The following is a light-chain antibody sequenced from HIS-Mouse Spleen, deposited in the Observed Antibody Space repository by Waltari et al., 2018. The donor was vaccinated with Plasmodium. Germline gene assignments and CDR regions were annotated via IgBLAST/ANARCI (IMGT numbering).Light chain of an antibody. CDR3: YSTDSSGNHRV. CDR2: EDS. V-gene: IGLV3-10*01. CDR1: ALPKKY. Sequence: SYELTQPPSVSVSPGQTARITCSGDALPKKYAYWYQQKSGQAPVMVIYEDSKRPSGIPGRFSGASVRSIATLTISGAQVEDEADYYCYSTDSSGNHRVFGGGTKLTVL. J-gene: IGLJ3*02.